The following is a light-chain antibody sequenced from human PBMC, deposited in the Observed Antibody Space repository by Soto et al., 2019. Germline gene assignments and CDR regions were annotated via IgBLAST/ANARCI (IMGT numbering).Light chain of an antibody. CDR2: CNN. V-gene: IGLV1-44*01. CDR1: STNIGSNT. J-gene: IGLJ2*01. CDR3: AAWDDRLNGPGVV. Sequence: QSVLTQPPSASGTPGQRVTISCSGSSTNIGSNTVNWYQHLPRTAPKLLIYCNNQRPSWVPYRFFGSKAGTSPSLAISGLQSEYEADYYCAAWDDRLNGPGVVFGGGTKLTVL.